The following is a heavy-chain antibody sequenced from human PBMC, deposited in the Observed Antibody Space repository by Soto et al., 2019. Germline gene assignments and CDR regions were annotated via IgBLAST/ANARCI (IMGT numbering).Heavy chain of an antibody. D-gene: IGHD4-4*01. CDR3: ARRSYSNYGWFDP. CDR2: ISAYNGNT. V-gene: IGHV1-18*01. Sequence: ASVKVSCKASGYTFNNYGITWVRQAPGQGLEWMGWISAYNGNTHYAQRLQGRVTMTTDTSTSTAYMELRSLRSDDTAVYFCARRSYSNYGWFDPWGQGTLVTVSS. J-gene: IGHJ5*02. CDR1: GYTFNNYG.